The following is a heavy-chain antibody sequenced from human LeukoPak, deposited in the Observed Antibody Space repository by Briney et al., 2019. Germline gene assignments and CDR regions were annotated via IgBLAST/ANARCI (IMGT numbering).Heavy chain of an antibody. J-gene: IGHJ4*02. V-gene: IGHV1-8*01. CDR2: MNPNSGDT. Sequence: ASVKVSCTASGYTFTSYDISWVRQAAGQGLEWMGWMNPNSGDTGYAQKFQGRVTMTRNTSITTAYMELSSLRSEDTAVYYCAKRGSNYGDFDSWGQGTLVTVSS. D-gene: IGHD5-18*01. CDR3: AKRGSNYGDFDS. CDR1: GYTFTSYD.